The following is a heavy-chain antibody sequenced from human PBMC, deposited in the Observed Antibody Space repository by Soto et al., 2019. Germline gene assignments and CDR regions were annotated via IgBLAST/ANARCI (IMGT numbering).Heavy chain of an antibody. D-gene: IGHD4-17*01. V-gene: IGHV4-59*01. CDR3: ASFLDYDYWFDP. J-gene: IGHJ5*02. Sequence: SETLSLTCTVSGGSISSYYWSWIRQPPGKGLEWIGYIYYSGSTNYNPSLKSRVTISVDTSKNQFSLKLSSVTAADTAVYYCASFLDYDYWFDPWGQGTLVTVSS. CDR2: IYYSGST. CDR1: GGSISSYY.